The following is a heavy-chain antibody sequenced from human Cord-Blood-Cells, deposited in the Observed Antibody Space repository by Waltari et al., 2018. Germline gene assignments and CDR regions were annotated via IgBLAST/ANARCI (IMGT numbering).Heavy chain of an antibody. V-gene: IGHV1-18*04. J-gene: IGHJ4*02. CDR3: ARYCSSTSCYTGFDY. CDR2: ISAYNGNT. Sequence: QVQLVQSGAEVKKPGASVKVSCKASGYTFTSYGIRWVRQAPGQGLEWMGWISAYNGNTNYAQKLQGRVTMTTDTSTSTAYMELRSLRSDDTAVYYCARYCSSTSCYTGFDYWGQGTLVTVSS. D-gene: IGHD2-2*02. CDR1: GYTFTSYG.